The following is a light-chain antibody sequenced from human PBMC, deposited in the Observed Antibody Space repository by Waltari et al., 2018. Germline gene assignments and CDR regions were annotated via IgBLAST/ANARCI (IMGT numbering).Light chain of an antibody. V-gene: IGLV2-23*01. J-gene: IGLJ1*01. Sequence: QSGLTQPASVSGSHGQSINMSCPGNSSDVGNYDLVPWYQQYPGKAPKLMLYDGTRRFSGFAVRFSGAQSRITASLTLSGLQSEDEADYSCCSSAGLGIYVFGTGMKFTVL. CDR2: DGT. CDR1: SSDVGNYDL. CDR3: CSSAGLGIYV.